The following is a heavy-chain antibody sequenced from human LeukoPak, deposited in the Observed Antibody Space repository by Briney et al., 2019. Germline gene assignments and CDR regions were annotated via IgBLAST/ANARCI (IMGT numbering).Heavy chain of an antibody. D-gene: IGHD6-19*01. V-gene: IGHV4-4*07. CDR2: IFNSVST. J-gene: IGHJ5*02. CDR1: GGSISSYY. Sequence: SETLSLTCEVSGGSISSYYWSWIRQPAGKGLEWIGRIFNSVSTNYNPSLKSRVTMSVDTSKNQFSLKLSSVTAADTAVYYCARHLAVAGPPRFDPWGQGTLVTVSS. CDR3: ARHLAVAGPPRFDP.